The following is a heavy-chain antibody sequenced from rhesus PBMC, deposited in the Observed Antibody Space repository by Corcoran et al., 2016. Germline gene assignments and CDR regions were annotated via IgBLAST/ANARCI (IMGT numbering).Heavy chain of an antibody. CDR1: GGSISDDYY. V-gene: IGHV4-106*01. J-gene: IGHJ4*01. CDR2: IYGSGGGT. D-gene: IGHD6-25*01. Sequence: QVQLQESGPGLVKPSETLSLTCAVSGGSISDDYYWSWIRQPPGKGLEWIGYIYGSGGGTNYNPSLKNRVTISIDTSKNQFSLKLSSVTAADTAVYYCASGYSGSQRFDYGGQGVLVTVSS. CDR3: ASGYSGSQRFDY.